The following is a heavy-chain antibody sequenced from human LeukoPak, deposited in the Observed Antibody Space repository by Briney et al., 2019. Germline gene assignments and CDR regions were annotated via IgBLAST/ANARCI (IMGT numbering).Heavy chain of an antibody. J-gene: IGHJ5*02. CDR1: GYTLTELS. D-gene: IGHD6-13*01. Sequence: ASVKVSCKVSGYTLTELSMHWVRQAPGKGLGWMGGFDPEDGETIYAQKFQGRVTMTEDTSTDTAYMELSSLRSEDTAVYYCATGGSSSWHRPSNNWFDPWGQGTLVTVSS. V-gene: IGHV1-24*01. CDR3: ATGGSSSWHRPSNNWFDP. CDR2: FDPEDGET.